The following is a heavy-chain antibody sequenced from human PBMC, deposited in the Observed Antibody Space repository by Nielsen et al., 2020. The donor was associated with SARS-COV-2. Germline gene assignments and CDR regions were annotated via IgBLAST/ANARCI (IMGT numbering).Heavy chain of an antibody. CDR1: GFTFNIYA. CDR2: VSASGGST. D-gene: IGHD1-26*01. Sequence: GESLKISCAASGFTFNIYAMAWVRRAPGRGLQWVTGVSASGGSTYYTDSVKGRFSISRDNSKNTLFLQMNSLRAEDTAVYYCAKDRGGATAVDYWGQGTLVTVSS. J-gene: IGHJ4*02. CDR3: AKDRGGATAVDY. V-gene: IGHV3-23*01.